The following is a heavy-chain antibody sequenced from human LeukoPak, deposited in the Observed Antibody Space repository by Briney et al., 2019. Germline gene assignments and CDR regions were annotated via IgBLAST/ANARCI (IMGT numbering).Heavy chain of an antibody. CDR3: AREGNDYYYDQ. Sequence: ETLSLTCTVSGGSISSYYWTWVRQAPGKGLEWVSSITGDCKYITYADSVKGRFTISRDNAKNSLYLQVASLRGDDTATYYCAREGNDYYYDQWGQGTLVTVSP. J-gene: IGHJ4*02. V-gene: IGHV3-21*01. D-gene: IGHD3-16*01. CDR2: ITGDCKYI. CDR1: GGSISSYY.